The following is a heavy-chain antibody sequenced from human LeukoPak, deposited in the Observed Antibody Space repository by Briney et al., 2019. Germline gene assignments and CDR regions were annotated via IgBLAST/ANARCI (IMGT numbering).Heavy chain of an antibody. CDR3: ARTRPQDHGTSYMDV. V-gene: IGHV4-59*08. D-gene: IGHD4-17*01. Sequence: SETLSLTCNVSGESISSDYWSWIRQSPEKGLEWVGFIFYSGTTTYNPSLQSRVTISVDTSKNQFSLKLTSVTAADTAVYYCARTRPQDHGTSYMDVWGKGTTVTVSS. CDR2: IFYSGTT. CDR1: GESISSDY. J-gene: IGHJ6*03.